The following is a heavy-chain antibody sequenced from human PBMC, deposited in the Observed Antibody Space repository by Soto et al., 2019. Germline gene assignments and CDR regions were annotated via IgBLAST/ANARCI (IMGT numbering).Heavy chain of an antibody. J-gene: IGHJ4*02. D-gene: IGHD6-19*01. CDR2: ISYDGSNK. CDR3: ARDGSRQWLGHNDY. V-gene: IGHV3-30-3*01. CDR1: GFTFSSYA. Sequence: QVPLVESGGGVVQPGRSLRLSCAASGFTFSSYAMHWVRQAPGKGLEWVAVISYDGSNKYYADSVKGRFTISRDNSKNTLYLQMNSLRAEDTAVYYCARDGSRQWLGHNDYWGQGTLVTVSS.